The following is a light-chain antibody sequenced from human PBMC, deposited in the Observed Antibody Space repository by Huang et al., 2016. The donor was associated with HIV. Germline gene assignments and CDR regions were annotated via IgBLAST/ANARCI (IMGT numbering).Light chain of an antibody. CDR1: QSGSSN. Sequence: EIVMTQSPATLSVSPGERATLSCRASQSGSSNLAWSQQKPGQAPRLLIYGASTRATGSPARFSGSGSGTEFTLTISSRQSEDFAVYYCQQYNNWPPWTFGQGTKVEIK. CDR2: GAS. V-gene: IGKV3-15*01. J-gene: IGKJ1*01. CDR3: QQYNNWPPWT.